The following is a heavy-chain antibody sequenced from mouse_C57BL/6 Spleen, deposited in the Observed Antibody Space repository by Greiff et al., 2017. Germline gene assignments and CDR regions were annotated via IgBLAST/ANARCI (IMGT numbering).Heavy chain of an antibody. CDR2: IYPRSGNT. Sequence: QVQLQQSGAELARPGASVKLSCKASGYTFTSYGISWVKQRTGQGLEWIGEIYPRSGNTYYNEKFKGKATLTADKSSSTAYMELRSLTSADSAVYFCARDYYGSSPAWFADWGQGTLVTVSA. D-gene: IGHD1-1*01. V-gene: IGHV1-81*01. J-gene: IGHJ3*01. CDR3: ARDYYGSSPAWFAD. CDR1: GYTFTSYG.